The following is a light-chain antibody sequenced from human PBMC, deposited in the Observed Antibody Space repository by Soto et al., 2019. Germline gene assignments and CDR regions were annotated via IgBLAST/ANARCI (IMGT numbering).Light chain of an antibody. CDR3: CSYAGSSTLV. V-gene: IGLV2-11*01. CDR2: DVT. CDR1: SSDVGYYDY. J-gene: IGLJ3*02. Sequence: QSALTQSRSVSGSPGQSVTISCTGTSSDVGYYDYVSWYQQHPGKAPKLILYDVTKRSSGVPDRFSGSKSGHTASLTISGLQTEDEADYFCCSYAGSSTLVFGGGTKVTVL.